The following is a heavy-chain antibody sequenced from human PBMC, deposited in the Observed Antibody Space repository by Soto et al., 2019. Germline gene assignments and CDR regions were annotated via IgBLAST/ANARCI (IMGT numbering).Heavy chain of an antibody. J-gene: IGHJ4*02. V-gene: IGHV1-69*02. CDR3: AITYCRDNSCPRDFDF. CDR1: GGTFNTYT. Sequence: QVQVVQSRAEVKKPESSVKVSCKPSGGTFNTYTVNWVRLAPGHGLEWMGRFIPILDMANYAQKVQDRVTIAADRSTFTAYMELNSLTSDDTAVYYCAITYCRDNSCPRDFDFWGPGTRVTVSS. D-gene: IGHD2-21*01. CDR2: FIPILDMA.